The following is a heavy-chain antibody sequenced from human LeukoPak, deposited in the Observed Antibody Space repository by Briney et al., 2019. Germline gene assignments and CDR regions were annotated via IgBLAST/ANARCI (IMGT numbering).Heavy chain of an antibody. CDR2: MNPNSGAT. CDR1: GYTFTSYD. D-gene: IGHD6-19*01. CDR3: ARGRSSGWTDY. Sequence: GASVKVSCKASGYTFTSYDFNWLRQATGQGPEWMGWMNPNSGATGYAQKFQGRVTMTRNTSISTAYMELSSLRSEDTAVYYCARGRSSGWTDYWGQGTLVTVSS. V-gene: IGHV1-8*01. J-gene: IGHJ4*02.